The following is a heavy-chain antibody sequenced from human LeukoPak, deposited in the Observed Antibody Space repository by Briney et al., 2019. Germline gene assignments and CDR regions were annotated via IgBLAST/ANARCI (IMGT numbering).Heavy chain of an antibody. CDR1: GFTFSGYS. D-gene: IGHD3-10*01. Sequence: GGSLRLSCSASGFTFSGYSMNWVRQAPGKGLEWVSYISSSSSIIYYADSVKGRFTISRDNAKNSLYLQMNSLRAEDTAVYYCAREVVRGVISSEDYWGQGTLVTVSS. CDR3: AREVVRGVISSEDY. V-gene: IGHV3-48*01. CDR2: ISSSSSII. J-gene: IGHJ4*02.